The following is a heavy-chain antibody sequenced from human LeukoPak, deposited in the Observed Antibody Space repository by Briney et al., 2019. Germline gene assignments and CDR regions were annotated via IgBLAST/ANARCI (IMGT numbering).Heavy chain of an antibody. CDR2: ILFDGSNK. CDR3: ARFERITIFGVVTAPDY. J-gene: IGHJ4*02. CDR1: GFTFSSYG. D-gene: IGHD3-3*01. Sequence: GGSLRLSCAASGFTFSSYGMQWVRQAPGKGLQWVAVILFDGSNKYYADSVKGRFSISRDNSKSTVYLQMNSLRDEDTAVYYCARFERITIFGVVTAPDYWGQGPLVTVSS. V-gene: IGHV3-33*01.